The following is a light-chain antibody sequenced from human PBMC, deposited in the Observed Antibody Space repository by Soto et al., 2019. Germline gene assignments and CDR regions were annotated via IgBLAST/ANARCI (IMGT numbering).Light chain of an antibody. V-gene: IGKV1-5*03. CDR3: QHYNSYSEA. Sequence: DIQMTQSPSTLSGSVGDRVTITCRASQTISSWLAWYQQKPGKAPKLLIYKASTLKSGVPSRFSGSGSGTDFTLTLSSLQTDDFATYYFQHYNSYSEAFGQGPKV. CDR2: KAS. CDR1: QTISSW. J-gene: IGKJ1*01.